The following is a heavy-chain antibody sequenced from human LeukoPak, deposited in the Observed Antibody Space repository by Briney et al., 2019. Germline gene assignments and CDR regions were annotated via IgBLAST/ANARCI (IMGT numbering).Heavy chain of an antibody. V-gene: IGHV1-18*01. D-gene: IGHD3-22*01. CDR3: ARAYDNNGLHAFDI. CDR1: GYTFTSYG. J-gene: IGHJ3*02. CDR2: ISAYNGNT. Sequence: ASVKVSCKASGYTFTSYGISWVRQAPGQGLEGMGWISAYNGNTNYAQKLQGRVTMTTDTSTSTAYMELRSLRSDDTAVYYCARAYDNNGLHAFDIWGQGTMVTVSS.